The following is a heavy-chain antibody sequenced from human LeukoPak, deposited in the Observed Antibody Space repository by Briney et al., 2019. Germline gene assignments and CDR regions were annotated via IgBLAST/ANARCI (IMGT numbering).Heavy chain of an antibody. J-gene: IGHJ4*02. CDR2: IYSGGST. D-gene: IGHD3-22*01. Sequence: QAGGSLRLSCAASGFTVSSNYMSWVRQAPGKGLEWVSVIYSGGSTYYADSVKGRFTISRDNSKNTLYLQMNSLRAEDTAVYYCAKGGPGTLYDSSGYLSWGQGTLVTVSS. CDR3: AKGGPGTLYDSSGYLS. V-gene: IGHV3-53*01. CDR1: GFTVSSNY.